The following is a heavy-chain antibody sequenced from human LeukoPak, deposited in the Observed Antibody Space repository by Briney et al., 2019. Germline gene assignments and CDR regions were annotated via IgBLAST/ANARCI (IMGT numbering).Heavy chain of an antibody. D-gene: IGHD1-26*01. Sequence: SETLSLTCTVSGGSISSSSYYWGWIRQPPGKGLEWIGSIYYSGSTYYNPSLKSRVTISVDTSKNQFSVKLSSVTAADTAVYFCARARGSGSYADYWGQGTLFTVSS. CDR2: IYYSGST. CDR1: GGSISSSSYY. V-gene: IGHV4-39*07. J-gene: IGHJ4*02. CDR3: ARARGSGSYADY.